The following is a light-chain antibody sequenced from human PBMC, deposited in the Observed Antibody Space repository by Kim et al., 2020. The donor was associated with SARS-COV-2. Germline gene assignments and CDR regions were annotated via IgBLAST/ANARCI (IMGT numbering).Light chain of an antibody. V-gene: IGKV1-5*01. CDR1: QSVSGW. Sequence: SASIGDRVTLSCRASQSVSGWLAWYHQRPGKAPNLLIFDASSLNGGVPSRFSGSGAGTEFTLTISSLHPEDLGIYYCQQYATYPWTFGDGTKVEIK. CDR2: DAS. CDR3: QQYATYPWT. J-gene: IGKJ1*01.